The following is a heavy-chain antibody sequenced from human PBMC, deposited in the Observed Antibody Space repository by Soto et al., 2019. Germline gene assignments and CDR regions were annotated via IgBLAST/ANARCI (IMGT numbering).Heavy chain of an antibody. V-gene: IGHV3-7*01. CDR2: IKQDGSEK. J-gene: IGHJ6*02. Sequence: GSLRLSCAASGFTCSTYWMNWVRQAPGKGLEWVANIKQDGSEKYYVDSVKGRFAISRDNAKDSLFLQMNNLRAEDTAVYYCVRDWSTFWGMDVWGQGPTVTVSS. CDR3: VRDWSTFWGMDV. CDR1: GFTCSTYW.